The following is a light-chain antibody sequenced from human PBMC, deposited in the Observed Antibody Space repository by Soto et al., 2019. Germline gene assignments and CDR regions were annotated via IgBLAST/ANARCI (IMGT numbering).Light chain of an antibody. Sequence: QSALTQPPSASGSPGQSVTISCTGTSSDVGAYNYVSWYQQHAGKAPKLVIYEVTKRPSGVPDRFSGSNSANTASLTVSGLQAEDEADYYCSSFASSNTWVFGGGTQLTVL. CDR2: EVT. J-gene: IGLJ3*02. V-gene: IGLV2-8*01. CDR3: SSFASSNTWV. CDR1: SSDVGAYNY.